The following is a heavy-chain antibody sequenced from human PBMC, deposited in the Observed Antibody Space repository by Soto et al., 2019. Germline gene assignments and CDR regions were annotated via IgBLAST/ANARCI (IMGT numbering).Heavy chain of an antibody. CDR2: MFYSGST. D-gene: IGHD6-6*01. CDR3: ARDWSSSSAYYYYYGMDV. Sequence: SETLSLTCTVSGGSTSSYSWSWIRQPPGKGLEWIGYMFYSGSTEYNPSLKSRVTISVDTSKNQFSLKLSSVTAADTAVYYCARDWSSSSAYYYYYGMDVWGQGTTVTVSS. V-gene: IGHV4-59*01. CDR1: GGSTSSYS. J-gene: IGHJ6*02.